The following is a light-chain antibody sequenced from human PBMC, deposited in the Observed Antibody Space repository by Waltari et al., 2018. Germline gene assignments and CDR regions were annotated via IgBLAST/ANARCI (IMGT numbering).Light chain of an antibody. J-gene: IGKJ1*01. Sequence: IQMTQSPSSLSASVGDRVTITCRASQGISSYLNWYQQKPGKAPKLLIYAAYSLQSGVPSRFSGSGSGTDFTLTISSLQPEDFATYYCQQSYSTPWTFGQGTKVEIK. CDR2: AAY. CDR3: QQSYSTPWT. V-gene: IGKV1-39*01. CDR1: QGISSY.